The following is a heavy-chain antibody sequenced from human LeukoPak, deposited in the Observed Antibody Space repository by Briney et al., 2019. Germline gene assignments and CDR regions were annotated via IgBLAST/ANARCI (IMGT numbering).Heavy chain of an antibody. J-gene: IGHJ4*02. V-gene: IGHV3-74*03. Sequence: GGSLRLSCEPSGFPFSSYWMLWVRQAPGKGLVWVSRISGDGTIKTYADFVRGRFTISRDNTKNILYLQMNSLGVEDTAIYFCSRSQLDYWGQGVLVTVSS. CDR1: GFPFSSYW. CDR3: SRSQLDY. CDR2: ISGDGTIK.